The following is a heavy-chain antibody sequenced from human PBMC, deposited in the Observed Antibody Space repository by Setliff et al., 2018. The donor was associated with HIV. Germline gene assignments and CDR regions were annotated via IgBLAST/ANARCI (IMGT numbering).Heavy chain of an antibody. V-gene: IGHV4-39*07. CDR2: MYYSGST. CDR3: ARDRRTYYYDGSGYSPPLRAFDI. J-gene: IGHJ3*02. D-gene: IGHD3-22*01. CDR1: GGSISSSSYY. Sequence: PSETLSLTCTVSGGSISSSSYYWGWIRQPPGKGLEWIGSMYYSGSTYHNPSLKSRVTISADTSKNQFSLNLSSVTAADTAVYYCARDRRTYYYDGSGYSPPLRAFDIWGQGTMVTVSS.